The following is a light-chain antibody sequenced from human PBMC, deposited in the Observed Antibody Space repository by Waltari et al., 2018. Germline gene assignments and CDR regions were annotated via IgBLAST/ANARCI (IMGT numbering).Light chain of an antibody. CDR3: QQDYNLPPIT. Sequence: EIVMTQSPATLSLSPGESATLSCRASQSVSSSYLSWYQQKPGQAPRLLIYGASTRATGIPARFSGSGSGTDFTLTISSLQPEDFAVYYCQQDYNLPPITFGQGTRLEIK. CDR2: GAS. J-gene: IGKJ5*01. CDR1: QSVSSSY. V-gene: IGKV3D-7*01.